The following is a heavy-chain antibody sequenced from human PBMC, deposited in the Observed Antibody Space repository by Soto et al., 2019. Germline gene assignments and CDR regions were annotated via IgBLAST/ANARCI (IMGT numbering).Heavy chain of an antibody. CDR1: GGTFSSYA. CDR3: GRDLEMAYDY. Sequence: ASVKVSCKASGGTFSSYAISWVRQAPGQGLEWMGGIIPIFGTANYAQKFQGRVTITADESTSTAYMELSSLRSEDTAVYYCGRDLEMAYDYWGQGTLVTVSS. J-gene: IGHJ4*02. V-gene: IGHV1-69*13. CDR2: IIPIFGTA.